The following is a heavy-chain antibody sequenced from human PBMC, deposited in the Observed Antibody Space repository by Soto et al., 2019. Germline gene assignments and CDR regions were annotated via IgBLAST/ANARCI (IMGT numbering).Heavy chain of an antibody. Sequence: GGSLRLSCAASGFTFDSYAMSWVRQAPGKGLEWVSSIHANGVNTYYADSVKGRFTISRDNSKNTLYLQMNSLRAEDTAVYYCLQDPKLATEFDLWGRGTLVTVSS. CDR3: LQDPKLATEFDL. CDR1: GFTFDSYA. V-gene: IGHV3-23*01. CDR2: IHANGVNT. J-gene: IGHJ2*01. D-gene: IGHD5-12*01.